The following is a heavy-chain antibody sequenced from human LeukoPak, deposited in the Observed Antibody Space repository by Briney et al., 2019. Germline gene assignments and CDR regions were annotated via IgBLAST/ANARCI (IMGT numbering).Heavy chain of an antibody. CDR1: GYTFTSYG. Sequence: ASVKVSCKASGYTFTSYGISWVRQAPGQGLEWMGWISAYNGDTNYAQKLQGRVTITRNTSISTAYMELSSLRSEDTAVYYCARSPIAVASTGIDYWGQGTLVTVSS. V-gene: IGHV1-18*01. J-gene: IGHJ4*02. D-gene: IGHD6-19*01. CDR2: ISAYNGDT. CDR3: ARSPIAVASTGIDY.